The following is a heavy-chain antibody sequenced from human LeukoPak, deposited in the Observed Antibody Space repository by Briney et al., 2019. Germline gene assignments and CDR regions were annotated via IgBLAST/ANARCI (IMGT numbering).Heavy chain of an antibody. CDR2: IYSGGST. CDR3: ASARGHPARYYYGMDV. V-gene: IGHV3-53*01. CDR1: GFTFSSYA. Sequence: GGSLRLSCAASGFTFSSYAMSWVRQAPGKGLVWVSVIYSGGSTYYADSVKGRFTISRDNSKNTLYLQMNSLRAEDTAVYYCASARGHPARYYYGMDVWGQGTTVTVSS. J-gene: IGHJ6*02. D-gene: IGHD2-2*01.